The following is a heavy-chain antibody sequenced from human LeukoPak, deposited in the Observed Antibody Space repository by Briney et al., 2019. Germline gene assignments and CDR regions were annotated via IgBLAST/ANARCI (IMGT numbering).Heavy chain of an antibody. CDR2: IWNDGGNK. J-gene: IGHJ3*02. CDR3: ARTYYDILTGHTEYDAFDM. V-gene: IGHV3-33*01. Sequence: GGSLRLSCAASGFTFRSYGMHWVRQAPGKGLEWVAVIWNDGGNKYYADSVKGRFTISRDNSKNTLYLQMNSLRAEDTAVYYCARTYYDILTGHTEYDAFDMWGQGTMVTVSS. CDR1: GFTFRSYG. D-gene: IGHD3-9*01.